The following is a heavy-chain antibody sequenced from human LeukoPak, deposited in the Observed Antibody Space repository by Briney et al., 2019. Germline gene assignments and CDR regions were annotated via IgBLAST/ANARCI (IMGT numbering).Heavy chain of an antibody. CDR1: GYTLTELS. CDR2: FDPKDGET. J-gene: IGHJ5*02. CDR3: ATADDYGDYGWFDP. D-gene: IGHD4-17*01. Sequence: ASVKVSCKVSGYTLTELSMHWVRQAPGKGLEWMGGFDPKDGETIYAQKFQGRVTMTEDTSTDTAYMELSSLRSEDTAVYYCATADDYGDYGWFDPWGQGTLVTVSS. V-gene: IGHV1-24*01.